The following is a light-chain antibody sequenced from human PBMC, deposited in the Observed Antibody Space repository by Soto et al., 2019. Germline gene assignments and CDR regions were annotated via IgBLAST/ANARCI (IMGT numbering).Light chain of an antibody. CDR2: GAS. V-gene: IGKV3-20*01. CDR1: QRVSSNY. CDR3: QQYATSPT. Sequence: EIVLTQSPGTLSLSPGERATLSCRASQRVSSNYLAWYQQTPGQAPRPLIYGASSRATGIPDRFSGSGSGTDFTLTISRLEPEDFAVFYCQQYATSPTFGGGTKVDIK. J-gene: IGKJ4*01.